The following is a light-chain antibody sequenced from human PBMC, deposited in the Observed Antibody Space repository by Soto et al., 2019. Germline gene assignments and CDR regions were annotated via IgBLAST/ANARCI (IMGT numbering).Light chain of an antibody. Sequence: QSALTQPASVSGSPGQSITISCTGTSSDVGSYNLVSWYLQHPGKAPKLMIYEVSKRPSGVSNRFSGSKSGNTASLTISGLQAEDEADYYCCSYAGSSVFGTGTKLTVL. J-gene: IGLJ1*01. CDR1: SSDVGSYNL. CDR2: EVS. CDR3: CSYAGSSV. V-gene: IGLV2-23*02.